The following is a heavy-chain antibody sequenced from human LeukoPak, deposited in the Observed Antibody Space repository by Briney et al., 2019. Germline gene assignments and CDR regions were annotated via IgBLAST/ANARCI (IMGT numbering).Heavy chain of an antibody. CDR1: GGSINSSSYY. CDR2: INHSGST. D-gene: IGHD5-12*01. CDR3: ARGYSGYDPFDY. V-gene: IGHV4-39*07. Sequence: PSETLSLTCTVSGGSINSSSYYWGWIRQPPGKGLEWIGEINHSGSTNYNPSLKSRVTISVDTSKNQFSLKLSSVTAADTAVYYCARGYSGYDPFDYWGQGTLVTVSS. J-gene: IGHJ4*02.